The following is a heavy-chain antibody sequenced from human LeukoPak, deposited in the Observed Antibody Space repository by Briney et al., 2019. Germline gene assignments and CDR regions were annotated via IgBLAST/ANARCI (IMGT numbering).Heavy chain of an antibody. V-gene: IGHV3-21*01. D-gene: IGHD5-24*01. Sequence: GGSLRLSCAASGFTFSSYSMNWVRQAPGKGLEWVSSISSSSSHIYYADSVKGRFTISRDNAKNSLYLQMNSLRAEDTAVYYCARASIPRDGYTGTDAFDIWGQGTMVTVSS. CDR1: GFTFSSYS. CDR2: ISSSSSHI. J-gene: IGHJ3*02. CDR3: ARASIPRDGYTGTDAFDI.